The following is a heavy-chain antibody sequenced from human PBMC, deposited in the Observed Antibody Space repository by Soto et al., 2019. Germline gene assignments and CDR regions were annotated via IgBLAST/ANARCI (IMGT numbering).Heavy chain of an antibody. J-gene: IGHJ4*02. Sequence: EVQLLHSGGGLAQPGGSLRLSCAGSGFTFSSYAMGWVRQAPGKGLEWVSGISGSGSTYYADSVKGRFTISRDNSKNTRYLQLNSLRAEDTAVYYCVKAMSTSTALSDYWGQGTLVTVSS. D-gene: IGHD1-1*01. CDR1: GFTFSSYA. V-gene: IGHV3-23*01. CDR3: VKAMSTSTALSDY. CDR2: ISGSGST.